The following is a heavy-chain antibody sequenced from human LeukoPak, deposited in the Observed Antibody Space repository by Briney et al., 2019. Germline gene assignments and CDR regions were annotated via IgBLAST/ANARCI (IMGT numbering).Heavy chain of an antibody. J-gene: IGHJ4*02. CDR2: IKQDGSEK. CDR1: GLIFTGYW. CDR3: ASDWTAVAGTRDY. V-gene: IGHV3-7*01. Sequence: PGGSLRLSCAASGLIFTGYWMSWVRQAPGKGLEWVANIKQDGSEKYYVDSVKGRFTISRDNAKNSLYLQMDSLRAEDTAVYYCASDWTAVAGTRDYWGQGTLVTVSP. D-gene: IGHD6-19*01.